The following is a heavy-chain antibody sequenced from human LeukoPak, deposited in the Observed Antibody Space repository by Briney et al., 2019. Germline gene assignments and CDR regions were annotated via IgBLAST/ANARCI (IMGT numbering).Heavy chain of an antibody. CDR2: ISYDGSNK. V-gene: IGHV3-30*18. CDR3: AKDRLKYSSSWYYFDY. J-gene: IGHJ4*02. D-gene: IGHD6-13*01. Sequence: GRSLRLSCAASGFTFSSYGMHWVRQAPGKGLEWVAVISYDGSNKYYADSVKGRFTISRDNSKNTLYLQMNSLRAEDTAVYYYAKDRLKYSSSWYYFDYWGQGTLVTVSS. CDR1: GFTFSSYG.